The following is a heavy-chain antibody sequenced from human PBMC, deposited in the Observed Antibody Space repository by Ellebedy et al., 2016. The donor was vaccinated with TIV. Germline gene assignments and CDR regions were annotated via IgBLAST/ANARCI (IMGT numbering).Heavy chain of an antibody. CDR2: IDPSGDGT. CDR3: ARKYYFDY. Sequence: ASVKVSCRASGYSFSTYGISWVRQAPGQGLEWMGIIDPSGDGTTYAQKFQGRLTMTSDRSTSTVYMELNSLRSEDTAIYYCARKYYFDYWGQGTRVTVSS. J-gene: IGHJ4*02. V-gene: IGHV1-46*01. CDR1: GYSFSTYG.